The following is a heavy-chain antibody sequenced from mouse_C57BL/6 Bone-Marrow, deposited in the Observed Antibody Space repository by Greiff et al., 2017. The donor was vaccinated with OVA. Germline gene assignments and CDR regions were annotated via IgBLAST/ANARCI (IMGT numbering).Heavy chain of an antibody. Sequence: QVQLKQSGTELVKPGASVKLSCKASGYTFTSYWMHWVKQRPGQGLEWIGNINPSNGGTNYNEKFKSKATLTVDKSSSTAYMQLSSLTSEDSAVYYCARRGGFITTFFDVWGTGTTVTVSS. J-gene: IGHJ1*03. CDR2: INPSNGGT. D-gene: IGHD1-1*01. V-gene: IGHV1-53*01. CDR1: GYTFTSYW. CDR3: ARRGGFITTFFDV.